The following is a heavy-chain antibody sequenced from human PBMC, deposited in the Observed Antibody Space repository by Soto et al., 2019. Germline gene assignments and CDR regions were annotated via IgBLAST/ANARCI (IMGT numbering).Heavy chain of an antibody. CDR3: AQGIPGYYYGMDV. CDR2: ISFDGGNK. V-gene: IGHV3-30-3*01. J-gene: IGHJ6*02. Sequence: VRLSCAASGFIFSSYTMHWVRQAPGKGLEWVAVISFDGGNKYYADSVKGRFTISRDNSKNTLFLQMNRLSAEDTAMYYCAQGIPGYYYGMDVWGQGTTVTVSS. CDR1: GFIFSSYT. D-gene: IGHD5-18*01.